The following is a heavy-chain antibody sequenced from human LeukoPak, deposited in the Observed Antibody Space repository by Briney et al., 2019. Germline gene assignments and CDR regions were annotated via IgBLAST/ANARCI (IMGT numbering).Heavy chain of an antibody. J-gene: IGHJ5*02. Sequence: GASVKVSCKASGYSFTTYGMNWVPQAPGQGLEWMGWISAYNGNTNYAQKLQGRVTMTTDTSTSTAYMELRSLRSDDTAVYYCAREIRDIAVAGYWFDPWGQGTLVTVSS. V-gene: IGHV1-18*01. CDR2: ISAYNGNT. D-gene: IGHD6-19*01. CDR1: GYSFTTYG. CDR3: AREIRDIAVAGYWFDP.